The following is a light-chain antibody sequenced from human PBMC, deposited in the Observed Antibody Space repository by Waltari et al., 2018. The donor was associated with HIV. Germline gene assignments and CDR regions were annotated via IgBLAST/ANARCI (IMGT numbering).Light chain of an antibody. CDR1: SSNIGSNS. J-gene: IGLJ2*01. CDR2: SHN. Sequence: QSVLTQPPSASGTPGQRVAISCSGSSSNIGSNSVTWYQQASGAAPKQINKSHNQRAKGAPGRFSGSKSGTAGSLAISALKAEDEADYYCAAWDDTRNTVVFGGGTKLTVL. CDR3: AAWDDTRNTVV. V-gene: IGLV1-44*01.